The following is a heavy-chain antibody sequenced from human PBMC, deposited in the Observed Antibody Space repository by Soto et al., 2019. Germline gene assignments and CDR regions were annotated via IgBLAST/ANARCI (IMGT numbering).Heavy chain of an antibody. CDR1: GGTRSSSDYF. CDR2: IFHAGTT. J-gene: IGHJ4*02. V-gene: IGHV4-30-4*01. Sequence: PSETLLRTGTVCGGTRSSSDYFWHWISQPPGKCLEWRVYIFHAGTTYSNPSLKSRLIVSIDTSKNQVSGSLTSGTAADSAVYYCACDPSLPKAGNDYWGQQALVTISS. CDR3: ACDPSLPKAGNDY.